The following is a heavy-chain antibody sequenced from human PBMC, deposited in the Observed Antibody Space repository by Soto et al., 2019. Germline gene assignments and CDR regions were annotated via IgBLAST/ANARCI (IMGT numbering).Heavy chain of an antibody. V-gene: IGHV3-23*01. CDR1: GFTFSSYA. D-gene: IGHD5-12*01. Sequence: PGGSLRLSCAASGFTFSSYAMSWVRQAPGKGLEWVSAISGSGGSTYHADSVKGRFTISRDNSKNTVYLQMNSLRVEDAAVYYCAKDEVEDGRWLQYGDYYFDYWGQGTLVTVSS. CDR3: AKDEVEDGRWLQYGDYYFDY. CDR2: ISGSGGST. J-gene: IGHJ4*02.